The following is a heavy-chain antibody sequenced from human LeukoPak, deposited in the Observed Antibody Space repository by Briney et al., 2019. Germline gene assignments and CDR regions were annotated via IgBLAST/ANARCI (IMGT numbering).Heavy chain of an antibody. V-gene: IGHV3-7*01. CDR1: GFTFSRYW. D-gene: IGHD3-3*01. Sequence: GGSLRLSCAASGFTFSRYWMSWVRQAPGKGLGWVATIKQDGSDEYYVDSVKGRFTISRDNAKNSLYLRMNSLRVEDTAVYFCARVGLDFIYYFDSWGQGTLVTVSS. CDR2: IKQDGSDE. CDR3: ARVGLDFIYYFDS. J-gene: IGHJ4*02.